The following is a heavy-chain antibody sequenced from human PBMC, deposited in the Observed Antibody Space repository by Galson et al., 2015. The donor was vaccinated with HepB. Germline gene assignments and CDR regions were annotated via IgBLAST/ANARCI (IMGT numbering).Heavy chain of an antibody. D-gene: IGHD3-16*01. J-gene: IGHJ5*02. Sequence: SLRLSCAASGFHFRNHVMTWVRQAPGNGLEWVASLSGSGAITYYVDSVKGRFTISRDNSNSRILLQMKRLRAEDTALYYCAKESVSGPYVPTYADSWGQGTLVTVSS. CDR3: AKESVSGPYVPTYADS. CDR2: LSGSGAIT. CDR1: GFHFRNHV. V-gene: IGHV3-23*01.